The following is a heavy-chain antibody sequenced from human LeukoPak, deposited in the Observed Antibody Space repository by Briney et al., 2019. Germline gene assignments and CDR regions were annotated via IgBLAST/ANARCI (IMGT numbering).Heavy chain of an antibody. D-gene: IGHD3-10*01. J-gene: IGHJ5*02. Sequence: PGGSLRLSCAASGFTVSSNYMSWVRQAPGKGLEWVSYISSSGSTIYYADSVKGRFTISRDNAKNSLYLQMNSLRAEDTAVYYCARDRMVRGVPNWFDPWGQGTLVTVSS. CDR2: ISSSGSTI. CDR1: GFTVSSNY. V-gene: IGHV3-11*04. CDR3: ARDRMVRGVPNWFDP.